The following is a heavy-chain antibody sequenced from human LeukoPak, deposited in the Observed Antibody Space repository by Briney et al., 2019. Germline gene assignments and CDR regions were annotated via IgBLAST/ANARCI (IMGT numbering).Heavy chain of an antibody. CDR1: GGSISSSSHY. J-gene: IGHJ4*02. CDR3: ARRSPYSTGWSSYFDY. CDR2: IYRSGTT. V-gene: IGHV4-39*07. Sequence: SETLSLTCTVSGGSISSSSHYWGWIRQPPGKGLEWIGEIYRSGTTNYKPSLKSRVTISLDKSRNHFSLKLTSVTAADSAVYYCARRSPYSTGWSSYFDYWGQGALVTVSS. D-gene: IGHD6-19*01.